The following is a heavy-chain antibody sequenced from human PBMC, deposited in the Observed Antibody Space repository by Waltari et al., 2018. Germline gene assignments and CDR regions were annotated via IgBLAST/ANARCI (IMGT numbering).Heavy chain of an antibody. D-gene: IGHD1-26*01. V-gene: IGHV1-2*05. CDR1: GYTFTGYY. CDR2: INPNGGGT. CDR3: ARWAIGEWELLDAFDI. J-gene: IGHJ3*02. Sequence: QVQLVQSGAEVKKPGASVKVSCKASGYTFTGYYMHWVRQAPGQGLEWMGRINPNGGGTNYAQKFQGRVTMTRDTSISTAYMELSRLRSDDTVVYYCARWAIGEWELLDAFDIWGQGTMVTVSS.